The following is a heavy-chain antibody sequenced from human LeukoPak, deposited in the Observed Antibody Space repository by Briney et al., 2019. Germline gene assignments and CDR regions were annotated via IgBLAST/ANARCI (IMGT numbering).Heavy chain of an antibody. Sequence: GGSLRLSCAASGFTFDDYAMHWVRQAPGKGLEWVPGISWNSGSIGYADSVKGRFTISRDNAKNSLYLQMNSLRAEDTALYYCAKDIISNDDYYYYGMDVWGQGTTVTVSS. V-gene: IGHV3-9*01. CDR2: ISWNSGSI. D-gene: IGHD4-11*01. J-gene: IGHJ6*02. CDR3: AKDIISNDDYYYYGMDV. CDR1: GFTFDDYA.